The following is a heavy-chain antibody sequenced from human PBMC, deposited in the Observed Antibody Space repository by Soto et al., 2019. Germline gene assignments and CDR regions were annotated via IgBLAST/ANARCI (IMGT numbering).Heavy chain of an antibody. CDR2: ISTYNGHT. V-gene: IGHV1-18*01. CDR1: GYTFIDYG. CDR3: AATTTRDGYSLPY. D-gene: IGHD4-4*01. Sequence: QVQLVQSGAEVKKPGASVKVSCKASGYTFIDYGISWVRQAPGQGLEWLGWISTYNGHTKNAQKVQGRVTMTTDTSTTTAYMELRSLRSDDTAVYYCAATTTRDGYSLPYWGQGTLVTVSS. J-gene: IGHJ4*02.